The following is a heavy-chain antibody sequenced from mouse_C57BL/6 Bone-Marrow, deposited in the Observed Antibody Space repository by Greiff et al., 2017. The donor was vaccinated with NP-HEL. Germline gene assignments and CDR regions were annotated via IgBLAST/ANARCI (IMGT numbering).Heavy chain of an antibody. CDR3: ASIYYDYDVHY. D-gene: IGHD2-4*01. CDR2: INPDSSTI. V-gene: IGHV4-1*01. Sequence: EVKVIESGGGLVQPGGSLKLSCAASGIDFSRYWMSWVRRAPGKGLEWIGEINPDSSTINYAPSLKDKFIISRDNAKNTLYLQMSKVRSEDTALYYCASIYYDYDVHYWGQGTTLTVSS. J-gene: IGHJ2*01. CDR1: GIDFSRYW.